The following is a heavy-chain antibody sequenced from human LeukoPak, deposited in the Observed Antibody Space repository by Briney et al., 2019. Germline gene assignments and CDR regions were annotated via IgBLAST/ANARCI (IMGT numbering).Heavy chain of an antibody. J-gene: IGHJ4*02. Sequence: ASETLSLTCAVYGGSFSGYYWSWIRQPPGKGLEWIGEINHSGSTNYNPSLKSRVTISVDTSKNQFSLKLSSVTAADTAVYYCARGPRSISTRIVVVPAAIDYWGQGTLVTVSS. CDR1: GGSFSGYY. CDR2: INHSGST. V-gene: IGHV4-34*01. D-gene: IGHD2-2*01. CDR3: ARGPRSISTRIVVVPAAIDY.